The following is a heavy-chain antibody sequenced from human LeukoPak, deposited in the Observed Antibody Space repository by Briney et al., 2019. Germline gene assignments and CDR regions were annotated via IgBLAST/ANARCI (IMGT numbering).Heavy chain of an antibody. CDR1: GGTFSSYA. V-gene: IGHV1-69*13. CDR2: IIPIFGTA. J-gene: IGHJ4*02. CDR3: ARGRSHMVRGRVFDY. D-gene: IGHD3-10*01. Sequence: GASVKVSCKASGGTFSSYAISWVRQAPGQGLEWMGGIIPIFGTANYARKFQGRVTITADESTSTAYMELSSLRSEDTAVYYCARGRSHMVRGRVFDYWGQGTLVTVSS.